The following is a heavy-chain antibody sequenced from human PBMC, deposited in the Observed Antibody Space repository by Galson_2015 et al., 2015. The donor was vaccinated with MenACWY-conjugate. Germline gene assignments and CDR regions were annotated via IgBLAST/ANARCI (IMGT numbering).Heavy chain of an antibody. Sequence: LSLTCTVSGGSISSSSYYWGWIRQPPGKGLEWIGSIYYSGSTYYNPSLKSRVTISVDTSKNQFSLKLSSVTAADTAVYYCVGGGSYYSGRGYFQHWGQGTLVTVSS. CDR3: VGGGSYYSGRGYFQH. D-gene: IGHD1-26*01. CDR1: GGSISSSSYY. V-gene: IGHV4-39*01. J-gene: IGHJ1*01. CDR2: IYYSGST.